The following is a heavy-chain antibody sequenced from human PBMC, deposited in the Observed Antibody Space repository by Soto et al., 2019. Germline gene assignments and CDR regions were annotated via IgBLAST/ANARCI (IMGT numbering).Heavy chain of an antibody. CDR2: INHSGST. V-gene: IGHV4-34*01. J-gene: IGHJ4*02. Sequence: PSETLSLTCAVYGGSFSGYYWTWVRQPPGTGLEWIGEINHSGSTNYNPSLKSRVTISVDTSKNQFSLRLTSVTAADTAVYYCARRGGWSSNYYFDYWGQGILVTVSS. CDR3: ARRGGWSSNYYFDY. D-gene: IGHD2-2*01. CDR1: GGSFSGYY.